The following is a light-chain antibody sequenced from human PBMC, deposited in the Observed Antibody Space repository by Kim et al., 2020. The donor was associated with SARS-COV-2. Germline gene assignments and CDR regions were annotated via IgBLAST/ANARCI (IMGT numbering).Light chain of an antibody. CDR2: AVS. J-gene: IGLJ3*02. CDR3: NSYTSSATWV. V-gene: IGLV2-14*03. CDR1: SSDVGGYDY. Sequence: GQSITFSCTGTSSDVGGYDYVSWYQQHPGKAPKLMIYAVSYRPSGVSNRFSGSKSGNTASLTISGLQAEDEADYYCNSYTSSATWVFGGGTQLTVL.